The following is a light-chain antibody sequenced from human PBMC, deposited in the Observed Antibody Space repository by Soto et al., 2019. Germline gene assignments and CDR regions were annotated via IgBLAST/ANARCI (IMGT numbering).Light chain of an antibody. CDR2: DAS. Sequence: EIVLTQSPATLSLSPGERATLPCRASQSVSSYLAWYQQKPGQAPRLLIYDASNRATGIPARFSGSGSGTDFTLTLSSLEPEDFAIYYCQQRSNWPPVTFGGGTKVEIK. CDR3: QQRSNWPPVT. CDR1: QSVSSY. J-gene: IGKJ4*01. V-gene: IGKV3-11*01.